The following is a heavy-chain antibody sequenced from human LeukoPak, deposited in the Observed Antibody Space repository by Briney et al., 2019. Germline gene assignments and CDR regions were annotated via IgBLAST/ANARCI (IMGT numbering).Heavy chain of an antibody. Sequence: GASVRVSCKVSGYTLTELSIHWVRQAPGKGLEWMGGFDPEDDETFSAQSFQGRVTLTEDTSTDTAYMELNSLRSEDTAMFYCATLPSRYCSGGRCLHPFDSWGQGTLVTVSS. CDR3: ATLPSRYCSGGRCLHPFDS. V-gene: IGHV1-24*01. J-gene: IGHJ4*02. D-gene: IGHD2-15*01. CDR1: GYTLTELS. CDR2: FDPEDDET.